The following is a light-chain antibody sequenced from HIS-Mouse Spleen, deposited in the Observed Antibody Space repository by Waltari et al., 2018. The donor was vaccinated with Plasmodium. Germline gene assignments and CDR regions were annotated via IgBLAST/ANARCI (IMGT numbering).Light chain of an antibody. J-gene: IGLJ2*01. CDR2: EVS. CDR3: SSYAGSNNLV. V-gene: IGLV2-8*01. Sequence: QSALTQPPSASGSPGQSVTISCTGTSSDVGGYTYVSWYQQHPGKAPKLMIYEVSNRPSGVPDRFSGSKSGNTASLTVSGLQAEDEADYYRSSYAGSNNLVFGGGTKLTVL. CDR1: SSDVGGYTY.